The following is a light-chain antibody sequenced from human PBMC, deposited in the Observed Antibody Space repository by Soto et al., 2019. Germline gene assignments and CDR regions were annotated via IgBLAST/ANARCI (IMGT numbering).Light chain of an antibody. CDR2: GAS. J-gene: IGKJ1*01. CDR3: HQYYRTPRT. V-gene: IGKV3-20*01. CDR1: QPVSYSY. Sequence: EIVLTQSPGTLSLSPGQSATLSCRASQPVSYSYLAWYQQRPGQAPRLLIYGASRRPTGIPDRFSGTASGTLFTLTISRLEPEDFAVYYCHQYYRTPRTFGQGTKVDIK.